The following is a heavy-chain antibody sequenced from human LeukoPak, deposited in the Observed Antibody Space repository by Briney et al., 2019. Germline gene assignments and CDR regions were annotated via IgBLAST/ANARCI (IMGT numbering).Heavy chain of an antibody. CDR1: GFTFSSYS. CDR3: ASTKWIQLWLHLDY. D-gene: IGHD5-18*01. Sequence: SGGSLRLSCAASGFTFSSYSMNWVRQAPGKGLEWVSYISSSSSTIYYADSVKGRFTISRDNAKNSLYLQMNSLRAEDTAVYYCASTKWIQLWLHLDYWGQGTLVTVSS. CDR2: ISSSSSTI. J-gene: IGHJ4*02. V-gene: IGHV3-48*01.